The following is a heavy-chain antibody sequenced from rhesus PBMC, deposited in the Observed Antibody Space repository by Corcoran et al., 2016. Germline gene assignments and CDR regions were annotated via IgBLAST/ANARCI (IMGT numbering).Heavy chain of an antibody. Sequence: QVQLQESGPAVVKPSETLSLTCAVSGGSISSSNWWSWIRQSPGKGLEWIGGIYGSSGSTYYNPSLKRRVTMSADTSKNQFALKLSSVTAADTAGYYCARRIGYNYSPWGQGVLVTVSS. D-gene: IGHD5-12*01. V-gene: IGHV4-93*01. CDR1: GGSISSSNW. J-gene: IGHJ4*01. CDR2: IYGSSGST. CDR3: ARRIGYNYSP.